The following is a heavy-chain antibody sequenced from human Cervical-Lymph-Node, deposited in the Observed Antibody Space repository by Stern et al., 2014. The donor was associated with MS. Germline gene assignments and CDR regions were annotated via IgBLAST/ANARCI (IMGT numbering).Heavy chain of an antibody. J-gene: IGHJ6*02. V-gene: IGHV1-24*01. CDR2: FEPQHGET. Sequence: VQLVESGAEVKKPGASVKVSCKGSGYTLSEMSMHWVRQAPGKGLEWMGGFEPQHGETVYAKKFQARVHMAEDSSTDTAFMELSSLRSEETAVYYCATHRGRVTYYYGLDVWGQGTPVTVSS. CDR1: GYTLSEMS. D-gene: IGHD2-21*02. CDR3: ATHRGRVTYYYGLDV.